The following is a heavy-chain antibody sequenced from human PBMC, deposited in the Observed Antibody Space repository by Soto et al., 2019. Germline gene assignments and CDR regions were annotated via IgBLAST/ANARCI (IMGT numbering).Heavy chain of an antibody. J-gene: IGHJ6*03. CDR2: IYYSGST. D-gene: IGHD3-3*01. Sequence: SETLSLTCTVSGGSISSYYWSWIRQPPGKGLEWIGYIYYSGSTNYNPSLKSRVTISVDTSKNQFSLKLSSVTAADTAVYYCARGALYDFWSGYEGLTYYYYYMDVWGKGTTVT. V-gene: IGHV4-59*01. CDR1: GGSISSYY. CDR3: ARGALYDFWSGYEGLTYYYYYMDV.